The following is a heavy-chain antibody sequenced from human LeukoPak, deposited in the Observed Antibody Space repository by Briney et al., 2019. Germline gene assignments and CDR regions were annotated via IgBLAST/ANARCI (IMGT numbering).Heavy chain of an antibody. J-gene: IGHJ4*02. CDR2: ISDDTYNI. Sequence: GGSLRLSCAASGFTFSRHSMSWVRQAPGRGLEWISFISDDTYNIYYADSVRGRFTVSRDNAKNSLFVQMNSLRAEDTAVYYCARHTRASQYYFDYWGQGTLVTVSS. CDR3: ARHTRASQYYFDY. CDR1: GFTFSRHS. D-gene: IGHD3-3*01. V-gene: IGHV3-48*01.